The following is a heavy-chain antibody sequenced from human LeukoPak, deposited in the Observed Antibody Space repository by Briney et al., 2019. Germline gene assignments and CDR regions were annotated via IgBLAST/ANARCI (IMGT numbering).Heavy chain of an antibody. CDR2: ISGSGGST. J-gene: IGHJ4*02. D-gene: IGHD3-22*01. Sequence: GGSLRLSCAASGFTFSSYAMSWVRQAPGKGLEWVSAISGSGGSTYYADSVKGRFTISRDNSKSTLYLQMNSLRAEDTAVCYCATPFPTSGYYPNYFDYWGQGTLVTVSS. V-gene: IGHV3-23*01. CDR3: ATPFPTSGYYPNYFDY. CDR1: GFTFSSYA.